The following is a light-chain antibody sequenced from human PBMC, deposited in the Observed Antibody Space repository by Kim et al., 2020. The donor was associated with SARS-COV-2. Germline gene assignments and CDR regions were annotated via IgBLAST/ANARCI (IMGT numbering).Light chain of an antibody. CDR1: SLRNYY. Sequence: SSELTQDPAVSVALGQTVRITCQGDSLRNYYPSWYQQKPGQAPVLVIFAKNNRPSGIPDRFSASTSGDTASLTITGAQAEDEADYYCNSRDSNGNHLVFGGGTQLTVL. CDR3: NSRDSNGNHLV. CDR2: AKN. J-gene: IGLJ2*01. V-gene: IGLV3-19*01.